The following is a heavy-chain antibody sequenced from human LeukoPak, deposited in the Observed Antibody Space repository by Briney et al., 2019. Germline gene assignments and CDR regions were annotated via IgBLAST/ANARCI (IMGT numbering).Heavy chain of an antibody. V-gene: IGHV4-38-2*02. J-gene: IGHJ4*02. CDR1: GYSISSGYY. CDR3: ARADGDYTSTVDY. CDR2: IYHSGST. D-gene: IGHD4-17*01. Sequence: SETLSLTCTVSGYSISSGYYWGWIRQPPGKGLEWIGSIYHSGSTYYNPSLKSRVTISVDTSKNQFSLKLSSVTAADTAVYYCARADGDYTSTVDYWGQGTLVTVSS.